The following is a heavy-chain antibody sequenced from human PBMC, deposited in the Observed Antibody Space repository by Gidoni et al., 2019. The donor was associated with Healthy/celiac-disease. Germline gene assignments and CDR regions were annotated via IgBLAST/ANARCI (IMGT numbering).Heavy chain of an antibody. J-gene: IGHJ3*02. CDR3: ARAGPDSGPGMYI. D-gene: IGHD5-12*01. Sequence: QVQLVESGGGVVQPGRSLRLSCAASGFTFSSYGMHWVRQAPGKGLEWVAVIWYDGSNKYYADSVKGRFTISRDNSKNTLYLQMNSLRAEDTAVYYCARAGPDSGPGMYIWGQGTMVTVSS. V-gene: IGHV3-33*01. CDR1: GFTFSSYG. CDR2: IWYDGSNK.